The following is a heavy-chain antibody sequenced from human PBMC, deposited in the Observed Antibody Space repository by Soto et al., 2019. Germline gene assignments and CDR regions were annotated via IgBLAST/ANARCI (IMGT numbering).Heavy chain of an antibody. J-gene: IGHJ4*02. V-gene: IGHV3-30-3*01. CDR3: ARDITMVRGVRLRGFDY. D-gene: IGHD3-10*01. Sequence: QVQLVESGGGVVQPGRSLRLSCAASGFTFSSYAMHWVRQAPGKGLEWVAVISYDGSNKYYADSVKGRFTISRDNSKNTLYLQMNSLRAEDTAVYYCARDITMVRGVRLRGFDYWGQGTLVTVSS. CDR1: GFTFSSYA. CDR2: ISYDGSNK.